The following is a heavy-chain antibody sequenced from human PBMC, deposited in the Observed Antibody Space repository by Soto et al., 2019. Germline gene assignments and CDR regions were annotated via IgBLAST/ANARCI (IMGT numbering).Heavy chain of an antibody. V-gene: IGHV1-46*01. J-gene: IGHJ2*01. Sequence: QVQPVQTGAEVKKPGASVKVSCKASGYTFTSYYMHCVRQAPGQGLEWMGIINPSGGSTSYAQKFAAQVTMSRDMYTSTVDLELSSLRSEDTDVCYGARDGVMVRGVNRPRTRGVWYFDLWGRVTLVTVSS. CDR2: INPSGGST. CDR1: GYTFTSYY. D-gene: IGHD3-10*01. CDR3: ARDGVMVRGVNRPRTRGVWYFDL.